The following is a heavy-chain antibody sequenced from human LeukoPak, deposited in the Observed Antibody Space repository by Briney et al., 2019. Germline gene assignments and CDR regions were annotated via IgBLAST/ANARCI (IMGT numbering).Heavy chain of an antibody. D-gene: IGHD1-26*01. J-gene: IGHJ4*02. CDR2: IGPAGDT. CDR1: GFTFSGYD. CDR3: ARGRTYYEEFDY. V-gene: IGHV3-13*01. Sequence: GGSLRLSCAASGFTFSGYDLHWVRQPTGKGLEWVSGIGPAGDTYYPGSVKGRFTISRDNDKNSLYLQMNSLRAGDTAVYYCARGRTYYEEFDYWAREPWSPFPQ.